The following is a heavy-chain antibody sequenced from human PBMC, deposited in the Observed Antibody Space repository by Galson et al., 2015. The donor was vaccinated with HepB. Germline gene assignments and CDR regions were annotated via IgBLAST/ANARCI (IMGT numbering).Heavy chain of an antibody. J-gene: IGHJ6*02. CDR1: GFTFTSSA. CDR2: IVVGSGNT. V-gene: IGHV1-58*02. D-gene: IGHD4-17*01. Sequence: SVKVSCKASGFTFTSSAMQWVRQARGQRLEWIGWIVVGSGNTNYAQKFQERVTITRVMSTSTAYMELSSLRSEDTAVYYCAAVGIMTTVTTWDYYYYGMDVWGQGTTVPVSS. CDR3: AAVGIMTTVTTWDYYYYGMDV.